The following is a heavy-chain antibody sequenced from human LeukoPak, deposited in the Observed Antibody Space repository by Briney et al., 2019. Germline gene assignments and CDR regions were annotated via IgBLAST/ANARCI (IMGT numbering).Heavy chain of an antibody. J-gene: IGHJ5*02. Sequence: GGSLRLSCAASGFTFSSYGMHWVRQAPGKGLEWVAFIRDDGSNKYYADSVKGRFTISRDNSRNTLYLQMNSLRAEDTAVYYCARDWEGLLNWFDPWGQGTLATVSS. CDR1: GFTFSSYG. V-gene: IGHV3-30*02. D-gene: IGHD1-26*01. CDR3: ARDWEGLLNWFDP. CDR2: IRDDGSNK.